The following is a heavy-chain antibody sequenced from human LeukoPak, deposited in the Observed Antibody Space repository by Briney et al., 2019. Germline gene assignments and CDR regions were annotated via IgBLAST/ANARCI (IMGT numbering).Heavy chain of an antibody. CDR1: GYSFTSYW. CDR3: AILSPGIAARLGPARGYYYYYGMDV. V-gene: IGHV5-51*01. Sequence: GESLKISCKGSGYSFTSYWIGWVRQMPGKGLEWMGIIYPGDSDTRYSPSFQGQVTISADKSISTAYLQWSSLKASDTAMYYCAILSPGIAARLGPARGYYYYYGMDVWGQGTTVTVSS. J-gene: IGHJ6*02. D-gene: IGHD6-6*01. CDR2: IYPGDSDT.